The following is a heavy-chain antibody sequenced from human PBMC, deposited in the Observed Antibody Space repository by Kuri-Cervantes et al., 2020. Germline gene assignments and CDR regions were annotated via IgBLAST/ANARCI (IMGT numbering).Heavy chain of an antibody. D-gene: IGHD3-16*01. CDR3: AKIWGSDRYYFDL. V-gene: IGHV3-30*02. CDR1: GFTFSEHG. Sequence: GGSLRLSCEAFGFTFSEHGVHWVRQAPGKGLEWAAFIRYDGSITYSVDSVKGRIALSRDNSKNTVHLQMNSLRPEDTALYYCAKIWGSDRYYFDLWGRGTLVTVSS. J-gene: IGHJ2*01. CDR2: IRYDGSIT.